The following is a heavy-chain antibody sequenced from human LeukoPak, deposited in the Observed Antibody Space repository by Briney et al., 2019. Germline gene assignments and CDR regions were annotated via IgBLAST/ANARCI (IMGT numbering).Heavy chain of an antibody. Sequence: PSETLSLTCAVYGGSFSGYYWSWIRQPPGKGLEWIGDINHSGSTNYNPSLKSRVTISVDTAKNQFSRKLSSVAAADTAVYYCARGTRDIGATILGFDYWGQGTLVTVSS. V-gene: IGHV4-34*01. D-gene: IGHD5-12*01. J-gene: IGHJ4*02. CDR2: INHSGST. CDR1: GGSFSGYY. CDR3: ARGTRDIGATILGFDY.